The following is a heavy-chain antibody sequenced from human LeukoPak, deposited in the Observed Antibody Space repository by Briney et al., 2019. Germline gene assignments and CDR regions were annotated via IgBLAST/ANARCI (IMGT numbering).Heavy chain of an antibody. Sequence: ASVKVSCKASGYTFTGYYMHWVRQAPGQGLEWMGWINPSSGGTNYAQKFQGRVTMTRDTSISTAYMELSRLRSDDTAVYYCAPSGYYDSSGYYWGAFDIWGQGTMVTVSS. CDR3: APSGYYDSSGYYWGAFDI. CDR1: GYTFTGYY. D-gene: IGHD3-22*01. CDR2: INPSSGGT. J-gene: IGHJ3*02. V-gene: IGHV1-2*02.